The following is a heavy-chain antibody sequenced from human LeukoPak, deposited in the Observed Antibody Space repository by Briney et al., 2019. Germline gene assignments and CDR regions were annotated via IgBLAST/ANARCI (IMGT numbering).Heavy chain of an antibody. CDR2: IYHSGST. CDR1: GGSISSSNW. J-gene: IGHJ6*02. V-gene: IGHV4-4*02. Sequence: SGTMSLTCAVSGGSISSSNWWSWVRQPPGKGLEWIGEIYHSGSTNYNPSLKSRVAISVDKSKNQFSLKLSSVTAADTAVYYCARDLHYDILTGYYPNGMDVWGQGTTVTVSS. D-gene: IGHD3-9*01. CDR3: ARDLHYDILTGYYPNGMDV.